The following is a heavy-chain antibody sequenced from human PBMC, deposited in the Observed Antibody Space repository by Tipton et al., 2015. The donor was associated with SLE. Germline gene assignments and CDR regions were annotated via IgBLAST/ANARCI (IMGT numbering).Heavy chain of an antibody. D-gene: IGHD6-13*01. CDR3: ARGGGAAGPFDY. CDR1: GFTFSSYW. Sequence: SLRLSCAASGFTFSSYWMHWVRQAPGKGLVWVSRINSDGSSTSYADSVKGRFTISRDNAKNTLYLQMNSLRAEDTAVYYCARGGGAAGPFDYWGQGTLVTVPS. V-gene: IGHV3-74*01. J-gene: IGHJ4*02. CDR2: INSDGSST.